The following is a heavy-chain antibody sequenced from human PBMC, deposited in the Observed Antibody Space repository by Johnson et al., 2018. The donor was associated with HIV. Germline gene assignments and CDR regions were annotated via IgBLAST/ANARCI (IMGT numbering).Heavy chain of an antibody. D-gene: IGHD1-7*01. CDR1: GITFSSNS. CDR3: ARDGTTTYAFDI. CDR2: ISYDGSNK. J-gene: IGHJ3*02. V-gene: IGHV3-30-3*01. Sequence: QVQLVESGGGAVQPGRSLRLSCAASGITFSSNSMHWVRQVPGKGLEWVAFISYDGSNKYYADSVKGRFTISRDNSKNTLYLQMNSLRAEDTAVYYCARDGTTTYAFDIWGQGTMVTVSS.